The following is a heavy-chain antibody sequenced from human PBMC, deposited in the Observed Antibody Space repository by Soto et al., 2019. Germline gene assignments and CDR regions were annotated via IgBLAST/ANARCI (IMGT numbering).Heavy chain of an antibody. J-gene: IGHJ4*02. CDR1: GGSFSGYY. Sequence: PSETLSLTCAVYGGSFSGYYWSWIRQPPGKGLEWIGEINHSGSTNYNPSLKSRVTISVDTSKNQFSLKLSSVTAADTAVYYCARGGYIAAAVPLDYWGQGTLVTVSS. V-gene: IGHV4-34*01. CDR3: ARGGYIAAAVPLDY. CDR2: INHSGST. D-gene: IGHD6-13*01.